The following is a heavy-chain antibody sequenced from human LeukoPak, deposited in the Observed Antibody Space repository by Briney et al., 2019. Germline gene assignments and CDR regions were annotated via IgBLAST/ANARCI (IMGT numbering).Heavy chain of an antibody. CDR2: INPNSGGT. V-gene: IGHV1-2*02. D-gene: IGHD2-15*01. CDR1: GYTFTGYY. Sequence: ASVKVSCKASGYTFTGYYMHWVRQAPGQGLEWMGWINPNSGGTNYAQKFQGRVTMTRDTSISTAYMELSRLRSDDTAVYYCARETSSSPEVARIENWFDPWGQGTLVTVSS. CDR3: ARETSSSPEVARIENWFDP. J-gene: IGHJ5*02.